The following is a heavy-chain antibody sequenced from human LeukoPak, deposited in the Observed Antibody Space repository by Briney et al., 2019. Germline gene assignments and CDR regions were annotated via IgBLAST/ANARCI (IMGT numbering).Heavy chain of an antibody. CDR2: INWNGGKT. Sequence: GGSLRLSCAASGFTFSSYGMHWVRQAPGKGLEWVSGINWNGGKTGYADSVKGRFTISRDNAKKSLYLQMNSLRAEDTALYYCARKWLSNAFDIWGQGTMVTVSS. V-gene: IGHV3-20*04. CDR3: ARKWLSNAFDI. CDR1: GFTFSSYG. D-gene: IGHD5-12*01. J-gene: IGHJ3*02.